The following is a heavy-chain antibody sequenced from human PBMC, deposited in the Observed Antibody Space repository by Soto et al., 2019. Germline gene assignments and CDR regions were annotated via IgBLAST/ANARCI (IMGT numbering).Heavy chain of an antibody. Sequence: LSLTCTVSGGSISSYYWSWIRQPPGKGLEWIGYIYYSGSTNYNPSLKSRVTISVDTSKNQFSLKLSSVTAADTAVYYCASYGDYGYFDYWGQGTLVTVSS. CDR1: GGSISSYY. J-gene: IGHJ4*02. D-gene: IGHD4-17*01. V-gene: IGHV4-59*01. CDR3: ASYGDYGYFDY. CDR2: IYYSGST.